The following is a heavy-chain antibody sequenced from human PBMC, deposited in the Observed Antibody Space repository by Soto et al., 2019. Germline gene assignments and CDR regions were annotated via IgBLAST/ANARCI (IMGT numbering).Heavy chain of an antibody. J-gene: IGHJ4*02. D-gene: IGHD3-22*01. CDR1: GFTFSSYG. Sequence: GGSLRLSCAAPGFTFSSYGMHWVRQAPGKGLEGVAVISYDGSNKYYADSVKGRFTISRDNSKNTLYLQMNSLRAEDTAVYYCAKEEYYYDSSGHYYPLGYWGQGT. CDR3: AKEEYYYDSSGHYYPLGY. V-gene: IGHV3-30*18. CDR2: ISYDGSNK.